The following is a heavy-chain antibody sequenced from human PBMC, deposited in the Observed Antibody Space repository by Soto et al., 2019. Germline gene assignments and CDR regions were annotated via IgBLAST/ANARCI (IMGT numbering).Heavy chain of an antibody. CDR3: ARYDYYDSSGYFDY. CDR1: GGSISSGGYY. V-gene: IGHV4-31*02. D-gene: IGHD3-22*01. J-gene: IGHJ4*02. Sequence: SETLSLTCTVSGGSISSGGYYWSWIRQHPGKGLEWIGYIYYSGSTYYNPSLKSRVTISVDTSKNQFSLKLSYVTAADTAVYYCARYDYYDSSGYFDYWGQGTLVTVSS. CDR2: IYYSGST.